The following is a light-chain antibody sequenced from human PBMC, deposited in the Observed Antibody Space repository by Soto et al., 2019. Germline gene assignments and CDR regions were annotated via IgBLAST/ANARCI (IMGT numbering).Light chain of an antibody. V-gene: IGKV3-15*01. Sequence: EIILTQSPDTLSLSPGERATLSCRASQTVSSNLAWYQQKPGQAPRLLIYDTSTRATGVPTRFSGSRSGAEFTLTINSLQSEDFAVYYCQPYNNWPLNFGGGTKVDIK. CDR1: QTVSSN. CDR3: QPYNNWPLN. CDR2: DTS. J-gene: IGKJ4*01.